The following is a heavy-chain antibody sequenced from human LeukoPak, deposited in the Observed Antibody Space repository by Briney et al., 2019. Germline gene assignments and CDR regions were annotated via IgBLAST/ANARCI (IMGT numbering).Heavy chain of an antibody. V-gene: IGHV3-21*01. Sequence: PGGSLRLSCAASGFTFSSYSMNWVRQAPGKGLEWVSSISSSSSYIYYADSVKGRFTISRDNAKNSLHLQMNSLRAEDTAVYYCARDMRDYMDYYYSSMDVWGKGTTVTVYS. CDR2: ISSSSSYI. CDR1: GFTFSSYS. J-gene: IGHJ6*03. D-gene: IGHD4-11*01. CDR3: ARDMRDYMDYYYSSMDV.